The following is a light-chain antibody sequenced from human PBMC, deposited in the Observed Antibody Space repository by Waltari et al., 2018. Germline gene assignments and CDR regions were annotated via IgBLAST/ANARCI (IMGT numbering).Light chain of an antibody. CDR3: CSYAGSSTWV. J-gene: IGLJ3*02. CDR2: EVT. V-gene: IGLV2-23*02. CDR1: SSDVGSYNL. Sequence: QSALTQPASVSGSPGQSITISFTATSSDVGSYNLVSWYQQHPGKAPKLVIYEVTKRPSGVSTRFSGSKSGNTASLTISGLQAEDEADYCCCSYAGSSTWVFGGGTKLTVL.